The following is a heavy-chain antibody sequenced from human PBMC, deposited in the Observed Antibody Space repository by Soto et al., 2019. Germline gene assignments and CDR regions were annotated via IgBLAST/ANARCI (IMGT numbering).Heavy chain of an antibody. Sequence: QVQLVQSVAEVKKPGASVKVSCKASGYTFTSYAMHWVRQAPGQRLEWMGWINAGNGNTKYSQKFQGSVTTTRDTSASTGSMELTSLRCEDTAVYYCARDRPLIEDRGQGTLVTFSS. CDR2: INAGNGNT. D-gene: IGHD2-21*01. CDR1: GYTFTSYA. CDR3: ARDRPLIED. V-gene: IGHV1-3*01. J-gene: IGHJ4*02.